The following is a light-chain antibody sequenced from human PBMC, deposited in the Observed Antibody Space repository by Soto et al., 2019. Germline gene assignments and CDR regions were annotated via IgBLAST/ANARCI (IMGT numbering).Light chain of an antibody. Sequence: QSVRTQPRSVSGSPGQSVTISCTGTSGDVGGYNYVSWYQEHPGKAPKLMIYDVSKRPSGVPDRFSGSKSGNTASLTISGLQAEDEADYYCCSYAGSYTHSVLGTGTKVTVL. J-gene: IGLJ1*01. CDR3: CSYAGSYTHSV. CDR2: DVS. V-gene: IGLV2-11*01. CDR1: SGDVGGYNY.